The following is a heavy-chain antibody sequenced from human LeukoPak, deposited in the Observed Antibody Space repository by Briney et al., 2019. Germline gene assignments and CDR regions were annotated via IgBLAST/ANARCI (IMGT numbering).Heavy chain of an antibody. J-gene: IGHJ6*02. CDR2: IIPILGIA. V-gene: IGHV1-69*04. Sequence: SVKVSCKASGGTFRSYAISWVRQAPGQGLELMGRIIPILGIANYAQKFQGRVTITADKSTSTAYMELSSLRSEDTAVYYCARDSIVVVPAATNYGMDVWGQGTTVTVSS. CDR1: GGTFRSYA. D-gene: IGHD2-2*01. CDR3: ARDSIVVVPAATNYGMDV.